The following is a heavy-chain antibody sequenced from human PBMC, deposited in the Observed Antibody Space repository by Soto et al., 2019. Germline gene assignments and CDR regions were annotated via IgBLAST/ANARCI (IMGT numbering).Heavy chain of an antibody. V-gene: IGHV4-30-4*01. CDR3: AGGGYIYDYHHYGLAV. CDR1: GGSISSGDYY. J-gene: IGHJ6*02. D-gene: IGHD5-18*01. CDR2: IYYTGST. Sequence: SETLSLTCTVSGGSISSGDYYWNWIRQPPGKGLEWIGYIYYTGSTYYNPSLKSRLTISVDTSENHFSLQLTYVTAADAAVYFCAGGGYIYDYHHYGLAVWGQGTSVTVSS.